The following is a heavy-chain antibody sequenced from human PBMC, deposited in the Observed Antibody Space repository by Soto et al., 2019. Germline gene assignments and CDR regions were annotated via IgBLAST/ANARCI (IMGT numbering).Heavy chain of an antibody. CDR1: GFTFSSYA. J-gene: IGHJ3*02. CDR2: ISYDGSNK. V-gene: IGHV3-30*04. Sequence: GGSLRLSCAASGFTFSSYAMHWVRQAPGKGLEWVAVISYDGSNKYYADSVKGRFTISRDNSKNTLYLQMNSLRAEDTAVYYCARVELAARDAFDIWGQGTMVTVSS. D-gene: IGHD6-6*01. CDR3: ARVELAARDAFDI.